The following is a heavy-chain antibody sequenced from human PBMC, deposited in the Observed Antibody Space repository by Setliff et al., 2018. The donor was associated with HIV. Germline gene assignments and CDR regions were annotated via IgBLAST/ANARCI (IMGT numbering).Heavy chain of an antibody. J-gene: IGHJ4*02. Sequence: GGSLRLSCAASAFTFSYYSMNWVRQAPGKGLEWVAYISGSSNTIYYADSVKGRFTISRDNAKNSLYLHMDSLRAEDTAVYYCARSQHSSSLRYFDYWGQGTLVTVSS. V-gene: IGHV3-48*01. CDR1: AFTFSYYS. D-gene: IGHD6-13*01. CDR3: ARSQHSSSLRYFDY. CDR2: ISGSSNTI.